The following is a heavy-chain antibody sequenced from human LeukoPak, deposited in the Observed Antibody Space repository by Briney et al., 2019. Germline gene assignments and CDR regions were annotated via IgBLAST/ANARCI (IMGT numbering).Heavy chain of an antibody. Sequence: GRSLRLYCAASGFTFSSYAMLWVRQASGKGLELVAVISYDGSNKYYADSVKGRFTISRDNSKNTLYLQMNSLRAEDTAVYYCARDRGWLRGHFDYWGQGTLVTVSS. J-gene: IGHJ4*02. CDR3: ARDRGWLRGHFDY. D-gene: IGHD5-12*01. V-gene: IGHV3-30-3*01. CDR1: GFTFSSYA. CDR2: ISYDGSNK.